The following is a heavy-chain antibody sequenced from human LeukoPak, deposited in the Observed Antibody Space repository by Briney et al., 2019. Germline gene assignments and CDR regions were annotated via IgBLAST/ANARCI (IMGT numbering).Heavy chain of an antibody. CDR1: SGSISGYY. CDR3: ARQSYGGAYYFFGY. J-gene: IGHJ4*02. CDR2: IFYSGST. Sequence: SETLSLTCTVSSGSISGYYWTWIRQPPGKGLEWIGNIFYSGSTNYNPSLKSRVTISLDTSKKQFSLKLTSVTAADTAVYYCARQSYGGAYYFFGYWGQGTLVAVS. D-gene: IGHD1-26*01. V-gene: IGHV4-59*08.